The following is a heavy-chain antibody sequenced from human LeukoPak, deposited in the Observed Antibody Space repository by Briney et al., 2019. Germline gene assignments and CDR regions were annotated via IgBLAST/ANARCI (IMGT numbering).Heavy chain of an antibody. V-gene: IGHV1-69*05. Sequence: GASVKVSCKASGGTFSSYAISWVRQAPGQGLEWMGGIIPIFGTANYAQKFQGRVTITTDESTSTAYMELSSLRSEDTAVYYCTKGPPAAVGGYYYYMDVWGKGTTVTVSS. CDR3: TKGPPAAVGGYYYYMDV. D-gene: IGHD6-13*01. CDR2: IIPIFGTA. J-gene: IGHJ6*03. CDR1: GGTFSSYA.